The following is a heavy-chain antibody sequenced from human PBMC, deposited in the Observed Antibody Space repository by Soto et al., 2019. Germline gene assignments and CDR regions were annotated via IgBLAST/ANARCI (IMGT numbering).Heavy chain of an antibody. CDR1: GYTFSLYE. Sequence: QVQLVQSGNEVQKPGASVNISCKASGYTFSLYEIHWVRQAPGQSLEWMGHIKPGNGETTLSQKFQGRVTITRDTSASTVYMEVSSLTSEDTAVYYCARDHYDFWSGYYFDSWGQGTLLTVSS. CDR2: IKPGNGET. D-gene: IGHD3-3*01. J-gene: IGHJ4*02. V-gene: IGHV1-3*01. CDR3: ARDHYDFWSGYYFDS.